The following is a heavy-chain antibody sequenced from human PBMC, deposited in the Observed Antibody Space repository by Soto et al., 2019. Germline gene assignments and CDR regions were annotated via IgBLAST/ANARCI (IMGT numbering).Heavy chain of an antibody. Sequence: SETLSLTYTVSGGSISGYYWSWIRQPPGKGLEWIGYIYYSGSTNYNPSLKSRVTISVDTSKNQFSLKLSSVTAADTAVYYCARGRYYDILTGYQNWFDPWGQGTLVTVSS. V-gene: IGHV4-59*01. CDR1: GGSISGYY. J-gene: IGHJ5*02. CDR3: ARGRYYDILTGYQNWFDP. CDR2: IYYSGST. D-gene: IGHD3-9*01.